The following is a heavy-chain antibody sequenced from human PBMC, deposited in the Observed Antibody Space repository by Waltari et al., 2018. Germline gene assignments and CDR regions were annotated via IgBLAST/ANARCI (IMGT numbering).Heavy chain of an antibody. V-gene: IGHV4-39*01. Sequence: QLQLQESGPGLVKPSETLSLTCTVSGGSISSSSYYWGWIRQPPGKGLEWIGSIYYSGSTYYNPALKSRVTISVDTSKNQFSLKLSSVTAADTAVYYCARAVYSYGYDPFDYWGQGTLVTVSS. CDR3: ARAVYSYGYDPFDY. CDR2: IYYSGST. CDR1: GGSISSSSYY. D-gene: IGHD5-18*01. J-gene: IGHJ4*02.